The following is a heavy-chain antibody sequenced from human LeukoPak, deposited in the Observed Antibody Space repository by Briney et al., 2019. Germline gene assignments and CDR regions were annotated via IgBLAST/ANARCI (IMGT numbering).Heavy chain of an antibody. CDR2: ISGSGVST. D-gene: IGHD2/OR15-2a*01. CDR3: AKEGGAILNRENHFDH. CDR1: GFTFRNYA. J-gene: IGHJ4*02. V-gene: IGHV3-23*01. Sequence: GGSLRLSCAASGFTFRNYAMTWVRQAPGKGLEWVSDISGSGVSTYYADSVKGRFTISRNNSKNTLYLQMNSLRAEDTAVYYCAKEGGAILNRENHFDHWGQGTLVTVSS.